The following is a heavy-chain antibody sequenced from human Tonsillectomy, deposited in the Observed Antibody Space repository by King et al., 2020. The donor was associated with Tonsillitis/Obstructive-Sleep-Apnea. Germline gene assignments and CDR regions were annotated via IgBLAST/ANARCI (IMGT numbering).Heavy chain of an antibody. D-gene: IGHD4-11*01. CDR1: GGSISSYY. Sequence: QLQESGPGLLKPSETLSLTCTVSGGSISSYYWSWIRQPPGKGLEWIGYIYYSGSTNYNPSLKSRVTISVDTSKNQFSLKLSSVTAADTAVYYCARASGLPSSFFDYWGQGTLVTVSS. J-gene: IGHJ4*02. CDR2: IYYSGST. V-gene: IGHV4-59*01. CDR3: ARASGLPSSFFDY.